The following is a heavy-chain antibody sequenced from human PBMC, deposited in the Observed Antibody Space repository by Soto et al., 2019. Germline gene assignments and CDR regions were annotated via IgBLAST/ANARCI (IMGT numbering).Heavy chain of an antibody. CDR3: ARGDSDLAVSEAAY. V-gene: IGHV4-59*01. D-gene: IGHD2-15*01. J-gene: IGHJ1*01. Sequence: QLQMLESGPRLVKPSETLSLTCTVSGASITDSYWSWIRQPPEKGLEWIGYIYFSGVATYNPSLKSRATMSRDTSKNEFSLKLTSVTAADTAIYYCARGDSDLAVSEAAYWGQGTLVTVSS. CDR1: GASITDSY. CDR2: IYFSGVA.